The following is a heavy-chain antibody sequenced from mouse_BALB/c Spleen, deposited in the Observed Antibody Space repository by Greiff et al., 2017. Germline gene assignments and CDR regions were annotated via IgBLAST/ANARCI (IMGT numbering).Heavy chain of an antibody. CDR3: TRGSSYGYFDV. Sequence: QVQLQQSGAELVKPGASVKLSCKASGYTFTSYWMYWVKQRPGQGLERIGEINPSNGGTNYNEKFKSKATLTVDKSSSTAYMQLSSLTSEDSVVYYCTRGSSYGYFDVWGAGTTVTVSS. CDR1: GYTFTSYW. J-gene: IGHJ1*01. CDR2: INPSNGGT. D-gene: IGHD1-1*01. V-gene: IGHV1S81*02.